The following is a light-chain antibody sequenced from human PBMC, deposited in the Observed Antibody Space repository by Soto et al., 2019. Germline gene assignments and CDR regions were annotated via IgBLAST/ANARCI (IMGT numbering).Light chain of an antibody. J-gene: IGLJ2*01. CDR1: YSNIGAGYE. Sequence: QSVLTQPPSVSGAPGQRVTISCTGSYSNIGAGYEVHWYQQVPGTAPKLLVSGHNNRPSGVPDRFFGSKSGTSASLTIIGLQAEDEADYHCQSYDSSLTNAVFGGGTKLTVL. V-gene: IGLV1-40*01. CDR3: QSYDSSLTNAV. CDR2: GHN.